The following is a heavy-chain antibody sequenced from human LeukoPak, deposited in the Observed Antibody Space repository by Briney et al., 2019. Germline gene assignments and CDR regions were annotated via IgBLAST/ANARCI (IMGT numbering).Heavy chain of an antibody. CDR2: INPYSGDT. CDR1: GYTFTGNY. D-gene: IGHD5-12*01. V-gene: IGHV1-2*02. CDR3: ARTNGGYEYN. Sequence: GASVKLSCKASGYTFTGNYMHWVRQATGQPLAWMGWINPYSGDTPCAQKFQGRLTLTRDTSISTAYMEVSRLKSDDTAVYYCARTNGGYEYNWGQGTRVIVSS. J-gene: IGHJ4*02.